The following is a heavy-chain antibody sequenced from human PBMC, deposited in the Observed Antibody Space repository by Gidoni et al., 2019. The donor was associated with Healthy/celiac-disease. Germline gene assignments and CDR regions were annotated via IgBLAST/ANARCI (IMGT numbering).Heavy chain of an antibody. CDR3: ARASTAMVYFDY. D-gene: IGHD5-18*01. CDR1: GYSISSGYY. Sequence: QVQLQESGTGLVKPSETLSLTCAVSGYSISSGYYWGWIRQPPGKGLEWIGSIYHSGSTYYSPSLKSRVTISVDTSKNQFSLKLSSVTAADTAVYYCARASTAMVYFDYWGQGTLVTVSS. V-gene: IGHV4-38-2*01. CDR2: IYHSGST. J-gene: IGHJ4*02.